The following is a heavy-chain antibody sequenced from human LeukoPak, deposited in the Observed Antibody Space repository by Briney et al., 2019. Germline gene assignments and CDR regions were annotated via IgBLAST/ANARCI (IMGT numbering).Heavy chain of an antibody. D-gene: IGHD1-26*01. CDR1: GGSISSSSYY. J-gene: IGHJ4*02. CDR3: ARGGWELELDY. V-gene: IGHV4-39*01. CDR2: IYYSGST. Sequence: SETLSLTCTVSGGSISSSSYYWGWIRQPPGKGLEWIGSIYYSGSTYYNPSLKSRVTISVDTSKNQFSLKLSSVTAADTAVYYCARGGWELELDYWGQGILVTVSS.